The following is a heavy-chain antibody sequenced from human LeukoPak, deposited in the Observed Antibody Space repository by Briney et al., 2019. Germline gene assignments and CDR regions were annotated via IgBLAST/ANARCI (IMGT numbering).Heavy chain of an antibody. CDR3: ASDLSQSGWYQGFDY. J-gene: IGHJ4*02. Sequence: ASVKVSCKASGGTFSSYAISWVRQAPGQGLEWMGGIIPIFGTANYAQKFQGRVTITTDESTSTAYMELSSLRSEDTAVYYCASDLSQSGWYQGFDYWGQGTLVTVSS. D-gene: IGHD6-19*01. CDR1: GGTFSSYA. CDR2: IIPIFGTA. V-gene: IGHV1-69*05.